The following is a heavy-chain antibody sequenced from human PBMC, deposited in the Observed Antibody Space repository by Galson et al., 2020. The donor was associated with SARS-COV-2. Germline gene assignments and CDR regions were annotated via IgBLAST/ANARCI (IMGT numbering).Heavy chain of an antibody. CDR3: ASRLGYGDDL. CDR2: VNPHHGAT. J-gene: IGHJ5*02. Sequence: ASVKVSCKASGDTSTRHHIYWLRQAPGQGLEWMGIVNPHHGATNYAQQFRGRVTMTTDTSTRTVFMELSSLSSGDTAVYYCASRLGYGDDLWGQGTLVTVS. CDR1: GDTSTRHH. V-gene: IGHV1-46*01. D-gene: IGHD5-12*01.